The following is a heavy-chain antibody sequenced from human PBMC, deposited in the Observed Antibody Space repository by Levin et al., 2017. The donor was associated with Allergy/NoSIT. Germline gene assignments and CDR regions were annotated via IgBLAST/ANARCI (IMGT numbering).Heavy chain of an antibody. J-gene: IGHJ4*02. CDR2: INHSGST. V-gene: IGHV4-34*01. CDR1: GGSFSGYY. CDR3: ARAKPLSGHPFAFDY. D-gene: IGHD1-26*01. Sequence: SETLSLTCAVYGGSFSGYYWSWIRQPPGKGLEWIGEINHSGSTNYNPSLKSRVTISVDTSKNQFSLKLSSVTAADTAVYYCARAKPLSGHPFAFDYWGQGTLVTVSS.